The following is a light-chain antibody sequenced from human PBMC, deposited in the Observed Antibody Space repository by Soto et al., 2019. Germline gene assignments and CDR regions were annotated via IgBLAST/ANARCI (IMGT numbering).Light chain of an antibody. CDR2: AAS. J-gene: IGKJ3*01. CDR3: QQSNSTPF. Sequence: DIQMTQSPSSLSASVGDRVTITCRASQSISSYLNWYQQKPGKAPKLLIYAASSLQSGVPSRFSGSGSGTDFTLTISSLQPEDFETYYGQQSNSTPFFGPGTKVDIK. V-gene: IGKV1-39*01. CDR1: QSISSY.